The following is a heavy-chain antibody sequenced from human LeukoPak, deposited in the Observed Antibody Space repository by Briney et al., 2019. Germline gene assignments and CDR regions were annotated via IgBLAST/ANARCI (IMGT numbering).Heavy chain of an antibody. CDR1: GFTFSSYN. CDR3: ARDTSSGNYGDYFDY. D-gene: IGHD4/OR15-4a*01. J-gene: IGHJ4*02. CDR2: ISSTSSTI. Sequence: GGSLRLSCAASGFTFSSYNMNWVRQAPGKGLEWVSYISSTSSTIHYADSVKGRFTISRDNAKNSLYLQMNSLSDEDPAVYYCARDTSSGNYGDYFDYWGQGTLVTVSS. V-gene: IGHV3-48*02.